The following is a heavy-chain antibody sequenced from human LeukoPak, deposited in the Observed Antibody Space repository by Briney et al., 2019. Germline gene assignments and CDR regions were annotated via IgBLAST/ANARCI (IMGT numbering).Heavy chain of an antibody. D-gene: IGHD3-9*01. CDR2: INPSGGST. V-gene: IGHV1-46*01. Sequence: GASVKVSCKASGYTFTGYYMHWVRQAPGQGLEWMGIINPSGGSTSYAQKFQGRVTMTRDTSTSTVYMELSSLRSEDTAVYYCARGRYILTGSTGNYYYMDVWGKGTTVTISS. J-gene: IGHJ6*03. CDR1: GYTFTGYY. CDR3: ARGRYILTGSTGNYYYMDV.